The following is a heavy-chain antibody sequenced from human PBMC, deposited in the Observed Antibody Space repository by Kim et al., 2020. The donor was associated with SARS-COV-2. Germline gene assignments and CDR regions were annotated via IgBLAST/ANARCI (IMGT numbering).Heavy chain of an antibody. Sequence: ASVKVSCKASGYTFTSYAMHWVRQAPGQRLEWMGWINAGNGNTKYSQKFQGRVTITRDTSASTAYMELSSLRSEDTAVYYCARGGYSSSLFSDYNWFDPWGQGTLVTVSS. CDR1: GYTFTSYA. CDR3: ARGGYSSSLFSDYNWFDP. CDR2: INAGNGNT. V-gene: IGHV1-3*01. J-gene: IGHJ5*02. D-gene: IGHD6-13*01.